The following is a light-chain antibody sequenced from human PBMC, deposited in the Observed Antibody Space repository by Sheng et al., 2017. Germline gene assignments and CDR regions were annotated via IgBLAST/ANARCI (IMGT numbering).Light chain of an antibody. CDR2: GAS. CDR3: QQYNNWPRGT. CDR1: QSISSD. J-gene: IGKJ1*01. V-gene: IGKV3-15*01. Sequence: DIVLTQSPATLSLSPGERATLSCRASQSISSDLAWYHQRPGQPPRLLIYGASIRATGIPARFNGSGSGTEFTLTISSLQSEDFALYFCQQYNNWPRGTFGHGTKVEIK.